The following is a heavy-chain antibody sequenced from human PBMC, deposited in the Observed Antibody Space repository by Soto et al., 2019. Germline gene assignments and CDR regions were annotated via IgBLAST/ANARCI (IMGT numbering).Heavy chain of an antibody. J-gene: IGHJ4*02. CDR1: GFTFSSYG. CDR3: ARAGCSGGSCYGHFDY. V-gene: IGHV3-33*01. Sequence: GGSLRLSCAASGFTFSSYGMHWVRQAPGKGLEWVAVIWYDGSNKYYADSVKGRFTISRDNSKNTLYLQMNSLRAEDTAVYYCARAGCSGGSCYGHFDYWGQGTLVTVSS. D-gene: IGHD2-15*01. CDR2: IWYDGSNK.